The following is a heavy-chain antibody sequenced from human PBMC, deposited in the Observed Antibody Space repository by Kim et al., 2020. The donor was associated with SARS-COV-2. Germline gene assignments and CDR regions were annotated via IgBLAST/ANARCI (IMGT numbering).Heavy chain of an antibody. D-gene: IGHD6-19*01. V-gene: IGHV6-1*01. CDR1: ADSVSSKSAA. CDR3: AKFRAVAGHDAFDI. Sequence: SQTLSLTCGISADSVSSKSAAWNWIRQSPSRGLEWLGRTYYRSKWYYDYAPSVKSRITINPDTSKNQFSLQLNSVTPEDTAIYYCAKFRAVAGHDAFDIWGQGTMVTVSS. J-gene: IGHJ3*02. CDR2: TYYRSKWYY.